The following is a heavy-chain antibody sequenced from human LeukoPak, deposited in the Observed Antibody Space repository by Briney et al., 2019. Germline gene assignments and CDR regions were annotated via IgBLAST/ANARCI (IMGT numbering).Heavy chain of an antibody. CDR1: GFTFSDYY. J-gene: IGHJ4*02. V-gene: IGHV3-11*01. CDR2: ISSSGSTI. CDR3: ARSGYDILTGYYNVGYYFDY. D-gene: IGHD3-9*01. Sequence: GGSLRLSCAASGFTFSDYYMSWIRQAPGKGLEWVSYISSSGSTIYYADSVKGRFTISRDNAKNSLYLQMNSLRAEDTAVYYCARSGYDILTGYYNVGYYFDYLGQGTLVTVSS.